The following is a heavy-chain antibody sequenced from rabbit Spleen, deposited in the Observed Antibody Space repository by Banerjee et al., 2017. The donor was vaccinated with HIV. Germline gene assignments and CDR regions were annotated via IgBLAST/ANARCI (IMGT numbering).Heavy chain of an antibody. CDR3: ARFYAGYGDFGYAAM. CDR1: GFSFSSNW. D-gene: IGHD7-1*01. Sequence: LEESGGGLVKPGETLTLTCTVSGFSFSSNWICWVRQAPGKGLEWIACIDTSDGDTDYANWPKGRFTISKASSTTVTLQMTSLTAADTGTYFCARFYAGYGDFGYAAMWGPGTLVTVS. V-gene: IGHV1S45*01. CDR2: IDTSDGDT. J-gene: IGHJ4*01.